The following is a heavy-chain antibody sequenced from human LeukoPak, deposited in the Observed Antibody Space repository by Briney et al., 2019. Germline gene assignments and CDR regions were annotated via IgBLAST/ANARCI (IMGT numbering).Heavy chain of an antibody. J-gene: IGHJ4*02. Sequence: PGGSLRLSCAASGFTFSSYSIHWVRQAPGKGLEWVTVISADGRTQYYSDSVKGRFTVSRDNSLNTLHLQMNSLRTGDTAVYYCARECGHERWYFDYWGQGALVTVSS. D-gene: IGHD5-12*01. CDR2: ISADGRTQ. CDR3: ARECGHERWYFDY. CDR1: GFTFSSYS. V-gene: IGHV3-30*03.